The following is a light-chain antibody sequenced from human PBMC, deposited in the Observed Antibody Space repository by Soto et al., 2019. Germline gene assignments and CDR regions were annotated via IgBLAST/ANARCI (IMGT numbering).Light chain of an antibody. J-gene: IGKJ1*01. Sequence: EIVLTQSPGTLSLSPGERATLSCRASQSVSSTYLIWYQQKTGQAHRLRIYGASSRATGVPDRFSGGGSGTDFTLTISRLEPEDFAVYYCQHFVNSLTWTFGQGTKVEIK. V-gene: IGKV3-20*01. CDR1: QSVSSTY. CDR3: QHFVNSLTWT. CDR2: GAS.